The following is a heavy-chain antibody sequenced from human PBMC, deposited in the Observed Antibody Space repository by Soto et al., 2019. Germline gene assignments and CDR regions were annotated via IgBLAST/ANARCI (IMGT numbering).Heavy chain of an antibody. CDR2: INAYNGNT. CDR1: GYTFTSYG. V-gene: IGHV1-18*01. Sequence: ASVKVSCKASGYTFTSYGISWVRQAPGQGLEWMGWINAYNGNTNYAQKLQGRVTMTTDTSTSTAYMELRSLRSDDTAVYYCARDSFTVTTTSKTDYWGQGTLVTVSS. J-gene: IGHJ4*02. CDR3: ARDSFTVTTTSKTDY. D-gene: IGHD4-17*01.